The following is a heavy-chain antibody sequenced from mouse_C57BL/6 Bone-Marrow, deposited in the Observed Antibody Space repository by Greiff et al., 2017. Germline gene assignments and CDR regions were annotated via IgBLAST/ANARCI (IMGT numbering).Heavy chain of an antibody. CDR3: ARETTVVDWYFDV. CDR1: GYTFTSYW. D-gene: IGHD1-1*01. V-gene: IGHV1-50*01. J-gene: IGHJ1*03. Sequence: VQLQQPGAELVKPGASVKLSCKASGYTFTSYWIGEIDPSDSYTNYNQKFKGKATLTVATSSSTAYMLLSSLTSADSAVYYCARETTVVDWYFDVWGTGTTVTVSS. CDR2: IDPSDSYT.